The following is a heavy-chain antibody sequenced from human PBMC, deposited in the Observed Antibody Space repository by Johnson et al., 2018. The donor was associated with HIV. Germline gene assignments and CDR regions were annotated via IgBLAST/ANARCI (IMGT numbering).Heavy chain of an antibody. CDR3: ARGSLTDDSFAE. CDR2: ISGSGGST. V-gene: IGHV3-23*01. CDR1: GFTFSSYW. Sequence: VQVLESGGGLVQPGGSLRLSCAASGFTFSSYWMSWVRQAPGKGLEWVSAISGSGGSTYYADSLKGRFTISSDNSKNTLYLQMNSLRAEDTAVYYCARGSLTDDSFAEWGQGTMVLVSS. J-gene: IGHJ3*01.